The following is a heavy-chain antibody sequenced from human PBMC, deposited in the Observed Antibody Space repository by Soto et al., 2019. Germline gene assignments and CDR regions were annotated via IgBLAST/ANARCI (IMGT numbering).Heavy chain of an antibody. J-gene: IGHJ6*02. CDR3: ARSIAAAGTTTYYYYGMDV. CDR2: IIPIFGTA. D-gene: IGHD6-13*01. CDR1: GGTFSSYA. Sequence: SVKVSCKASGGTFSSYAISWVRQAPGQGLEWMGGIIPIFGTANYAQKFQGRVTITADESTSTAYMELSSLRSEDTAVYYCARSIAAAGTTTYYYYGMDVWGQGTTVTVSS. V-gene: IGHV1-69*13.